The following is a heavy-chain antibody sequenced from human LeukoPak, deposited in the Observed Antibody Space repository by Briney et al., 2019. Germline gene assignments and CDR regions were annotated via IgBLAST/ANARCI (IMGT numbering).Heavy chain of an antibody. Sequence: AGGSLRLSCAASGFTFSSYWMSWVRQAPGKGLEWVANIKQDGSEKYYVDSVKGRFTISRDNAKNSLYLQMSSLRAEDTAVYYCARVELAPYYYYMDVWGKGTTVTVSS. CDR1: GFTFSSYW. D-gene: IGHD1-7*01. V-gene: IGHV3-7*01. CDR3: ARVELAPYYYYMDV. CDR2: IKQDGSEK. J-gene: IGHJ6*03.